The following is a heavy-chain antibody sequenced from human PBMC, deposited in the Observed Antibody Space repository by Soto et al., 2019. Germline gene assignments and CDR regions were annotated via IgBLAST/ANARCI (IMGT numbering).Heavy chain of an antibody. Sequence: SESLFATCPVASRYISGTIVFCGWVRQPPGTGLEWIGNVDYSGTAYFSPSLATRVTFHVDTSKNQFSLTLYSVTAADTAVYYCARITGRHLDYWGQGILVTVS. CDR2: VDYSGTA. CDR1: SRYISGTIVF. J-gene: IGHJ4*02. V-gene: IGHV4-39*01. D-gene: IGHD1-20*01. CDR3: ARITGRHLDY.